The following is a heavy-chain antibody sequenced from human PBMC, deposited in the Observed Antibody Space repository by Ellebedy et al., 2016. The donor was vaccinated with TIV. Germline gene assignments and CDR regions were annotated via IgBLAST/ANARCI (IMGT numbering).Heavy chain of an antibody. V-gene: IGHV3-21*01. CDR3: ASGMDFSSNWFDP. D-gene: IGHD3-3*01. CDR2: ISSSSSYI. Sequence: GGSLRLSCAASGFTFSSYSMNWVRQAPGKGLEWVSSISSSSSYIYYADSVKGRFTISRDNAKNSLYLQMNSLRAEDTAVYYCASGMDFSSNWFDPWGQGTLVTVSS. CDR1: GFTFSSYS. J-gene: IGHJ5*02.